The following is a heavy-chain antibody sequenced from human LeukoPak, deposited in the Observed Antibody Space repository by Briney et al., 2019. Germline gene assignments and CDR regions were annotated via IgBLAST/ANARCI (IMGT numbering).Heavy chain of an antibody. V-gene: IGHV1-18*01. D-gene: IGHD5-18*01. CDR2: ISAYNGNT. CDR3: ARDHDSYGSTILGTDY. CDR1: GYTFTSYG. J-gene: IGHJ4*02. Sequence: GASVKVSCKASGYTFTSYGISWVRQAPGQGLEWMGWISAYNGNTNYAQKLQGRVTMTTDTSTSTAYMELRSLRSDDTAVYYCARDHDSYGSTILGTDYWGQGTLVTVSS.